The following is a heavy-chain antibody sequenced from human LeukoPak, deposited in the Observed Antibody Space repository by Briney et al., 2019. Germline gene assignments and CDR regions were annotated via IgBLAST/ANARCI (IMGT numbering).Heavy chain of an antibody. Sequence: ASVKVSCKASGGTFSSYAISWVRQAPGQGLEWTGGIIPIFGTANYAQKFQGRVTITADKSTSTAYMELSSLRSEDTAVYYCARVAAEVVGVPGAIGFGWLRRDYYYMDVWGKGTTVTVSS. V-gene: IGHV1-69*06. CDR3: ARVAAEVVGVPGAIGFGWLRRDYYYMDV. CDR2: IIPIFGTA. J-gene: IGHJ6*03. CDR1: GGTFSSYA. D-gene: IGHD2-2*02.